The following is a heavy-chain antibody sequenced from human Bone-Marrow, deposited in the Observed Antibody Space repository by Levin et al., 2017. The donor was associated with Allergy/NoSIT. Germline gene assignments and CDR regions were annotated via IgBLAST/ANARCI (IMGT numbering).Heavy chain of an antibody. D-gene: IGHD2-15*01. CDR2: ISYDGKNK. CDR1: GFNFDKYA. J-gene: IGHJ4*02. CDR3: AKAKGYCGGDTCQYPLDY. Sequence: GGSLRLSCAVSGFNFDKYAMHWVRQPPGKGLEWVAVISYDGKNKYGADSAKGRFTISRDTSKNTVYLHMNSLTTEDTAVYYCAKAKGYCGGDTCQYPLDYWGQGTLVTVSS. V-gene: IGHV3-30*04.